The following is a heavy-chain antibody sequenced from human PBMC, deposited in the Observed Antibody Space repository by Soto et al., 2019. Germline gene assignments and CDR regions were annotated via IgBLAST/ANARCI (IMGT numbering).Heavy chain of an antibody. V-gene: IGHV4-38-2*01. Sequence: QVQLQESGPGLVKPSETLSLTCAVSGYSISSGYYWGWIRQPPGKGLEWIGSIYHSGSTYYNPSLKSRVTISVDTSKNQFSLKLSSVTAADTAVYYCARLYGGGRSDYWGQGTLVTVSS. J-gene: IGHJ4*02. D-gene: IGHD4-17*01. CDR1: GYSISSGYY. CDR2: IYHSGST. CDR3: ARLYGGGRSDY.